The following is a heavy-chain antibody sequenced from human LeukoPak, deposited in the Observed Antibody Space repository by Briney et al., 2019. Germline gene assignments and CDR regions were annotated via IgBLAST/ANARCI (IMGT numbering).Heavy chain of an antibody. CDR3: AKDGYSSSWYPKTCDY. CDR2: IRYDGSDK. V-gene: IGHV3-30*02. Sequence: PGGSLRLSCAASGFTFSHFGMHWVRQAPGKGLEWVAFIRYDGSDKYYADSVKGRITISRDNSKNTLYVQVISLRTVDTAVYYCAKDGYSSSWYPKTCDYWGQGTLVTVSS. CDR1: GFTFSHFG. J-gene: IGHJ4*02. D-gene: IGHD6-13*01.